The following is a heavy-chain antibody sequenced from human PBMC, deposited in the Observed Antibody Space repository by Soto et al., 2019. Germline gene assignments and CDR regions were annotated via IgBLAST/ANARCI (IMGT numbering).Heavy chain of an antibody. Sequence: GGSLRLSCAASGFTFSSYSMNWVRQAPGKGLEWASYISSSSSTIYYADSVKGRFTISRGNAKKSLYLQMNSLRAEDTAVYYCARIGYSSGWYGGGYFDYWGQGTLVTVSS. CDR1: GFTFSSYS. J-gene: IGHJ4*02. CDR3: ARIGYSSGWYGGGYFDY. D-gene: IGHD6-19*01. V-gene: IGHV3-48*01. CDR2: ISSSSSTI.